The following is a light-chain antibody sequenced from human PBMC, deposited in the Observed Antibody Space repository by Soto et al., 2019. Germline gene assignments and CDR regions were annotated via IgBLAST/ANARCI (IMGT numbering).Light chain of an antibody. J-gene: IGLJ2*01. CDR2: RTD. CDR3: VAWDGSLNSLL. Sequence: QSVLTQSPSASGTPGQRVTISCSGSSSNIGSNYVYWYQQVPGTAPKLLIYRTDQRPSGVPDRFSASKPGASASLVISGLRSEDEADYYCVAWDGSLNSLLFGGGTKVTVL. CDR1: SSNIGSNY. V-gene: IGLV1-47*01.